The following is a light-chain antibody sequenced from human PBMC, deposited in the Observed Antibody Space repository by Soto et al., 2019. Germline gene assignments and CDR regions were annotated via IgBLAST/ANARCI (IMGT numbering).Light chain of an antibody. Sequence: QSALTQPPSASGSPGQSVAISCTGTSSDVGGYNFVSWYQHHPGKAPKLMIYDVYNRPSGISDRFSGSRSGNTASLTISGLQPEDEADYYCSSYTNRNTLLFGGGTKVTVL. CDR3: SSYTNRNTLL. J-gene: IGLJ2*01. CDR1: SSDVGGYNF. CDR2: DVY. V-gene: IGLV2-14*01.